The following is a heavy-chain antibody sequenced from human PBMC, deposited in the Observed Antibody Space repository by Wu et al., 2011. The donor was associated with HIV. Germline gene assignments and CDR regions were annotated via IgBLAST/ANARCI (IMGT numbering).Heavy chain of an antibody. CDR3: ARGLSGWYGGDAFDI. V-gene: IGHV1-18*01. D-gene: IGHD6-19*01. J-gene: IGHJ3*02. CDR1: GYTFSNYR. Sequence: QVQLVQSGAEVKKPGASVKVSCKASGYTFSNYRISWVRQAPGQGLEWMGWISAYNGDTNYAQKLQGRVTMTTDTSTSTAYMELRSLRSDDTAVYYCARGLSGWYGGDAFDIWGQGTMVTVSS. CDR2: ISAYNGDT.